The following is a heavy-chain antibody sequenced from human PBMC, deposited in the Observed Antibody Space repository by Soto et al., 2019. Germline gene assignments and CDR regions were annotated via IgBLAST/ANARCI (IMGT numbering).Heavy chain of an antibody. Sequence: EVQLLESGGGLVQPGGSLRLSCAASGFTFSSYAMSWVRQAPGKGLEWVSAISGSGGSTYYADSVKGRFTISRDNSKNTRYLKMNGLRAENTAVYYCAKGYDFWSGYFFFPNWFAPGGQGPLVPVSS. CDR2: ISGSGGST. V-gene: IGHV3-23*01. CDR3: AKGYDFWSGYFFFPNWFAP. D-gene: IGHD3-3*01. J-gene: IGHJ5*02. CDR1: GFTFSSYA.